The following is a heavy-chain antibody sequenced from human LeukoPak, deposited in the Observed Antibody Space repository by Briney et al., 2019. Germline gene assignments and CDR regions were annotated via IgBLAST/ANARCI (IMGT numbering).Heavy chain of an antibody. D-gene: IGHD6-6*01. CDR1: GASITSFH. CDR3: ARKDGDY. Sequence: SETLSLTCTVSGASITSFHWTWIRQPAAKGLEWIGLIYSTGSPIYNPSLQSRVAMSVDMTKNQLALKLSSVTAADTAMYYCARKDGDYWGQGTLVTVSS. CDR2: IYSTGSP. V-gene: IGHV4-4*07. J-gene: IGHJ4*02.